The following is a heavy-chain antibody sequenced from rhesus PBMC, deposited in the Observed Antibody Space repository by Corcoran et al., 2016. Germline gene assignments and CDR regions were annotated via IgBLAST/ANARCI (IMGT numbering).Heavy chain of an antibody. CDR2: INGNSGST. CDR1: GGSFSSYW. V-gene: IGHV4-80*01. Sequence: QVQLQESGPGLVKPSETLSLTCAVSGGSFSSYWWSWIRQPPGKGLEWIGEINGNSGSTNDTPSLKSRVTISNDASKNQFSLKLSSVTAADTAVFYCARSPLAATGKIFDYWGQGVLVTVSS. CDR3: ARSPLAATGKIFDY. J-gene: IGHJ4*01. D-gene: IGHD6-25*01.